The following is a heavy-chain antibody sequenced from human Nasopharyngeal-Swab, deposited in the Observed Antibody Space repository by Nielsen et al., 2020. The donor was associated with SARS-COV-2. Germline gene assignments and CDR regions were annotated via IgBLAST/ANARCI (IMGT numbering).Heavy chain of an antibody. CDR3: ARDWMIAVAGYYYYYGMDV. CDR1: CGSISSGSYY. D-gene: IGHD6-19*01. CDR2: IYTSGST. V-gene: IGHV4-61*02. J-gene: IGHJ6*02. Sequence: SETLSLTCTVSCGSISSGSYYRSWIRQPAGKGLEWIGRIYTSGSTNYNPSLKSRVTISVDTSKNQFSLKLSSVTAADTAVYYCARDWMIAVAGYYYYYGMDVWGQGTTVTVSS.